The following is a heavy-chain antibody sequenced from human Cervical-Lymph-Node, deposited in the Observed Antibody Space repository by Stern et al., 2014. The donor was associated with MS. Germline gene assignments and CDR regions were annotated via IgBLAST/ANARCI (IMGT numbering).Heavy chain of an antibody. CDR2: TSPVHGGT. Sequence: QVQLMQSGAEVKKPWALEKVSCKASGYTFTDYHLHLVRQASGQWLEWMGRTSPVHGGTNSAQKFQGRVAMTRNTAISTAYMELSRLTSDDTAVYYCARAKTVTTYYGMDVWGQGTTVTVSS. CDR1: GYTFTDYH. V-gene: IGHV1-2*06. CDR3: ARAKTVTTYYGMDV. J-gene: IGHJ6*02. D-gene: IGHD4-17*01.